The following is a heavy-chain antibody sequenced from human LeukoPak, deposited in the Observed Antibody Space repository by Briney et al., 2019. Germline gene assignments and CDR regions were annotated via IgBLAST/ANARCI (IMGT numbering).Heavy chain of an antibody. D-gene: IGHD1-26*01. V-gene: IGHV1-69*01. CDR1: GGTFSSYA. J-gene: IGHJ6*02. CDR3: ANPREGADYYYGMDV. CDR2: IIPIFGTA. Sequence: GSSVKVSCKASGGTFSSYAISWVRQAPGQGLEWMGGIIPIFGTANYAQKFQGRVTITADESTSTAYMELSSLRSEDTAVYYCANPREGADYYYGMDVWGQGTTVTVSS.